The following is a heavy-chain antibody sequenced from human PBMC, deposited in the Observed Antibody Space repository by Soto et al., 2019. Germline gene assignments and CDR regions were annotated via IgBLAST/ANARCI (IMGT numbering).Heavy chain of an antibody. CDR3: GPHVSCRGGSGQYDVFAI. J-gene: IGHJ3*02. CDR2: VTADGGT. CDR1: GFTVSSHA. V-gene: IGHV3-23*01. Sequence: GGSLRLSCEGSGFTVSSHAMTWIRQAPGKGPEWVSTVTADGGTYYADSVKGRFAMSRDTSENTLYLQMNSLGAEDTAAYYCGPHVSCRGGSGQYDVFAIRGQGTMVPVSS. D-gene: IGHD2-15*01.